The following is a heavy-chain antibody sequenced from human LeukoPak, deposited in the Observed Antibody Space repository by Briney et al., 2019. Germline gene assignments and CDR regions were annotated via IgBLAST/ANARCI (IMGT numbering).Heavy chain of an antibody. D-gene: IGHD3-10*01. J-gene: IGHJ4*02. CDR3: AEREGRLN. Sequence: PGGSQRLSCAASGFTFSRYRMHWVPDAPGRGLEWVAVISYEGNNKYYAYSVRGRFTISRDNAKNTLYLQMNTLRAEDTAVYYWAEREGRLNWGQGTLVTVSS. V-gene: IGHV3-30*03. CDR1: GFTFSRYR. CDR2: ISYEGNNK.